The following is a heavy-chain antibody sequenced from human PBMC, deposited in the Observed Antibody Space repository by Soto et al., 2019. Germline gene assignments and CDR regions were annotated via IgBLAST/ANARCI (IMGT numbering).Heavy chain of an antibody. V-gene: IGHV4-34*01. D-gene: IGHD3-3*01. CDR3: ARAKGTYYDFWSGPWGRIVYYYGMDV. Sequence: PSLTCAVYGVSFSCYYWSWIRQPPGKGLEWIGEINHSGSTNYNPSLKSRVTISVDTSKNQFSLKLSSVTAADTAVYYCARAKGTYYDFWSGPWGRIVYYYGMDVWGQGTTVTVSS. CDR1: GVSFSCYY. CDR2: INHSGST. J-gene: IGHJ6*02.